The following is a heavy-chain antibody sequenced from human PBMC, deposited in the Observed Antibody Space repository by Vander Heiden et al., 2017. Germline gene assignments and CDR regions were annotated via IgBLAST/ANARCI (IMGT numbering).Heavy chain of an antibody. Sequence: QVQLQESGPGLVKPSETLSLTCTVSGGAVSGSYWNWIRQPPGKGLEWIGHIYDSGSPDYNPSLKSRVTMSIDTSKNQISLILSSVTAADTAVYYCAREGSGNYFDLGYYYYGMDVWGQGTTVTVSS. D-gene: IGHD3-22*01. CDR3: AREGSGNYFDLGYYYYGMDV. V-gene: IGHV4-59*02. CDR1: GGAVSGSY. J-gene: IGHJ6*02. CDR2: IYDSGSP.